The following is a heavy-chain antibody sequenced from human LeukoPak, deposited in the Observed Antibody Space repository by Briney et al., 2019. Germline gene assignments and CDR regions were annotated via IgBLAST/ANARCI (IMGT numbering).Heavy chain of an antibody. V-gene: IGHV3-7*03. Sequence: GGSLRLSCVASGFPFSSYWMTWVRQAPGKGLEWVANIKQDGSKKSCVDSVKGRFTISRDNAKNSLYLQMNSLGAEDTAVYYCAKSGPVYSGSYYFDYWGQGTLVTVSS. CDR1: GFPFSSYW. CDR2: IKQDGSKK. CDR3: AKSGPVYSGSYYFDY. D-gene: IGHD1-26*01. J-gene: IGHJ4*02.